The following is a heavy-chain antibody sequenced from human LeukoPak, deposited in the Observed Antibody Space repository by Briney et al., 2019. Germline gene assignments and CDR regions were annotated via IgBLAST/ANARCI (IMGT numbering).Heavy chain of an antibody. Sequence: GGSLRLPCATSGFTFSRYSITWVRLAPGKGLEWVSVISGSGGNTVYADSVKGRFTISRDNSKNTLYLQMNSLRAEDTAVYYCAKPSVSGTGRSWFDAWGQGTLVTVSS. CDR2: ISGSGGNT. CDR1: GFTFSRYS. CDR3: AKPSVSGTGRSWFDA. D-gene: IGHD6-19*01. J-gene: IGHJ5*02. V-gene: IGHV3-23*01.